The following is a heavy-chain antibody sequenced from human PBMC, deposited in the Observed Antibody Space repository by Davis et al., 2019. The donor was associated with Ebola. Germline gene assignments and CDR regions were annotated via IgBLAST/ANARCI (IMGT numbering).Heavy chain of an antibody. J-gene: IGHJ6*02. V-gene: IGHV3-30*02. CDR2: IWYDGSNK. Sequence: GESLKISCAASGFTFSSYGMHWVRQAPGKGLEWVAIIWYDGSNKYYADSVKGRFTISRDNSKNTLYLQMNSLRAEDTAVYYCAKDPSHSSGWYYYGMDVWDQGTTVTVSS. CDR3: AKDPSHSSGWYYYGMDV. D-gene: IGHD6-19*01. CDR1: GFTFSSYG.